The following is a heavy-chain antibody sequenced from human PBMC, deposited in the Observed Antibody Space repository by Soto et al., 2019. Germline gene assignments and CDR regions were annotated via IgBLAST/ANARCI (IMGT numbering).Heavy chain of an antibody. Sequence: VGSLRLSCAASGFTFSSYSMNWVRQAPGKGLEWVSYISSSSSTIYYADSVKGRFTISRDNAKNSLYLQMNSLRDEDTAVYYCARDQDGDYGYYYYGMDVWGQGTTVTVSS. CDR3: ARDQDGDYGYYYYGMDV. CDR1: GFTFSSYS. CDR2: ISSSSSTI. V-gene: IGHV3-48*02. J-gene: IGHJ6*02. D-gene: IGHD4-17*01.